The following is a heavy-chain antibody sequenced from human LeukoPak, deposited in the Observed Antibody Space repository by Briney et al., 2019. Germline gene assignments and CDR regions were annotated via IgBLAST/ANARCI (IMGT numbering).Heavy chain of an antibody. CDR3: ARGSIAAAGLDY. J-gene: IGHJ4*02. D-gene: IGHD6-13*01. V-gene: IGHV4-59*01. CDR2: IYYSGST. CDR1: GGSISSYY. Sequence: SETLSLTCTVSGGSISSYYWSWIRQPPGKGLEWIGYIYYSGSTNYNPSLKSRVTISVDTSKNQISLKLSSVTAADTAVYYCARGSIAAAGLDYWGQGTLVTVSS.